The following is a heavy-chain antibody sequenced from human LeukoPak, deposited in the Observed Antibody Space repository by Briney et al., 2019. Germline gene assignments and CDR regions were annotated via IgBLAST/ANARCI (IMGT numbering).Heavy chain of an antibody. D-gene: IGHD3-22*01. V-gene: IGHV4-59*01. J-gene: IGHJ5*02. CDR1: GDSISSVY. CDR2: VFSSGTT. Sequence: SETLSLTCTVSGDSISSVYWSWIRQPPGKGLWWIGYVFSSGTTNYNPSLKSRVTISVDMSKNQFSLNLSSVTAAAKAVYYCARDHKHSSRYHYPFDPWGQGTLVTVSS. CDR3: ARDHKHSSRYHYPFDP.